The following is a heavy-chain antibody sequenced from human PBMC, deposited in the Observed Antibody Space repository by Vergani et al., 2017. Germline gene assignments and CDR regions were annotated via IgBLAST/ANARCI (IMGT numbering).Heavy chain of an antibody. V-gene: IGHV4-61*02. D-gene: IGHD6-13*01. CDR3: ARDRLYSTTWPFLLLDMDV. J-gene: IGHJ6*02. CDR2: FYTGGGT. CDR1: GGSISSGSYY. Sequence: QVQLQESGPGLVRPSQTLSLTCTVSGGSISSGSYYWSWFRQPAGKGLEWIGRFYTGGGTSYNPSLKSRVTISVDTSKNQFPLQLSSVTAADTAVYYCARDRLYSTTWPFLLLDMDVWGQGTTVTVSS.